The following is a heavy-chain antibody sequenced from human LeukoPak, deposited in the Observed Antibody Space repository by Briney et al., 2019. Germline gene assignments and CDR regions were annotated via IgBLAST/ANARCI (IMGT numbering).Heavy chain of an antibody. CDR3: TPEGAYYYYGMDV. V-gene: IGHV3-15*01. CDR1: GFTFSNFA. Sequence: PGGSLRLSCAASGFTFSNFAMSWVRQAPGKGLEWVGRIKSKTDGGTTDYAAPVKGRFTISRDDSKNTLYLQMNSLKTEDTAVYYCTPEGAYYYYGMDVWGQGTTVTVSS. CDR2: IKSKTDGGTT. J-gene: IGHJ6*02.